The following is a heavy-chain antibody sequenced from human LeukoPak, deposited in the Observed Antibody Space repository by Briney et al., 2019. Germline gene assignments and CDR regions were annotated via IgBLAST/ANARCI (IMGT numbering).Heavy chain of an antibody. J-gene: IGHJ4*02. D-gene: IGHD1-26*01. V-gene: IGHV3-21*01. Sequence: GGSLRLSCGVSGFTFRPYTMNWVRQPPGKGLEWVSSITGTSSYIYYADSVKGRFTISRDDAKNSLSLHMNSLRAEDTAVYYCARDGSYYGGYYFDSWGLGTLVTVSS. CDR3: ARDGSYYGGYYFDS. CDR1: GFTFRPYT. CDR2: ITGTSSYI.